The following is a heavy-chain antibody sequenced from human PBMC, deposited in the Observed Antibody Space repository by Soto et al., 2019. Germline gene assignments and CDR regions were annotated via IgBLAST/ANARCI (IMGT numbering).Heavy chain of an antibody. D-gene: IGHD2-21*02. CDR3: ARDQAYCGGDCYPPSYYYYYGMDV. CDR1: GYTFTSYY. V-gene: IGHV1-46*01. Sequence: QVQLVQSGAEVKKPGASVKVSCKASGYTFTSYYMHWVRQAPGQGLEWMGIINPTGGSTSYAQKFRGRVTMTMDTSTSTVYMELSSVRSEDTAVYYCARDQAYCGGDCYPPSYYYYYGMDVWGQGTTVTVSS. CDR2: INPTGGST. J-gene: IGHJ6*02.